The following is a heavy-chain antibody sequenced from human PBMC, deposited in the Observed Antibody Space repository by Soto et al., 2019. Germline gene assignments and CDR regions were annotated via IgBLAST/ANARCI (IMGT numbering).Heavy chain of an antibody. CDR3: AKTLYFREPDY. V-gene: IGHV3-21*06. CDR1: GITFTDYG. Sequence: GGSLRLSCAASGITFTDYGFNWVRQASGKGLEWVSSISSSGPYTSYADSVKGRFTLSRDNAKNSLSLHMNNLRAEDTAVYYCAKTLYFREPDYWGQGA. J-gene: IGHJ4*02. D-gene: IGHD3-10*01. CDR2: ISSSGPYT.